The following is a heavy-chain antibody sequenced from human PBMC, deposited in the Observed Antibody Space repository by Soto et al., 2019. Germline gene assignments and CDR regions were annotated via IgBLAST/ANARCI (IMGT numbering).Heavy chain of an antibody. J-gene: IGHJ5*02. CDR3: VRGGSNYAS. D-gene: IGHD4-4*01. Sequence: EVQLVESGGGLVQPGGSLRLSCTASGFTFSDSWMTWVRQAPGKGLEWVARIKPDESEKKYADSVKGRFSISRYNAKNSMYLQMDSLRGEDTAVYYCVRGGSNYASWGQGTLFTVSS. CDR1: GFTFSDSW. CDR2: IKPDESEK. V-gene: IGHV3-7*01.